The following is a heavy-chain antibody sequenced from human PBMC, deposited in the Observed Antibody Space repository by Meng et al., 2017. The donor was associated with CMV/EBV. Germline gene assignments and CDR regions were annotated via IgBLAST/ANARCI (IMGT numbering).Heavy chain of an antibody. CDR3: ARGTHLTYELWSGYYNYYYYGMDV. CDR1: GGSFSGYY. V-gene: IGHV4-34*01. D-gene: IGHD3-3*01. CDR2: INHSGST. Sequence: SETLSLTCAVYGGSFSGYYWSWIRQPPGKGLEWIGEINHSGSTNYNPSLKSRVTISVDTSKNQFSRKLSSVTAADTAVYYCARGTHLTYELWSGYYNYYYYGMDVWGQGTTVTVSS. J-gene: IGHJ6*02.